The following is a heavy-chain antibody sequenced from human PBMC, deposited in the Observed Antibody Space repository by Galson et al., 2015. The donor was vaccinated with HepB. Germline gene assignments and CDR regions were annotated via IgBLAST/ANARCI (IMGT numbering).Heavy chain of an antibody. J-gene: IGHJ4*02. CDR2: INPNSGGT. Sequence: SVTVSCKASGSTFTGYYMHWVRQAPGQGLEWMGWINPNSGGTNYAQKFQGRVTMTRDTSISTAYMELSRLRSDDTAVYYCARSSWGDYRILDYYWGQGTLVTVSS. CDR3: ARSSWGDYRILDYY. CDR1: GSTFTGYY. D-gene: IGHD4-17*01. V-gene: IGHV1-2*02.